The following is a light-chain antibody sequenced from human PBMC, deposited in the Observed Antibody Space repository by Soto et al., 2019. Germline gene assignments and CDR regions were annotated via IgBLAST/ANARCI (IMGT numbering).Light chain of an antibody. CDR1: QSVSST. CDR3: QQYSTWPLT. V-gene: IGKV3-15*01. J-gene: IGKJ4*01. CDR2: GAS. Sequence: EVVMTQSPATLSVSPGERATLSCRASQSVSSTLAWYQQKPGQAPRLLIYGASTRATGIPARFSGSGSGTDFTLTISSLQSEDFAVYYCQQYSTWPLTFGGRTKVEIK.